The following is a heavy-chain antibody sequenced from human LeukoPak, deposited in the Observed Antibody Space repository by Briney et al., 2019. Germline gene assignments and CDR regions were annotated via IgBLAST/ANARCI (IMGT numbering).Heavy chain of an antibody. CDR2: INPNSGGT. CDR1: GYTFTAYY. V-gene: IGHV1-2*02. J-gene: IGHJ1*01. CDR3: ATSSGYYVGYIQH. D-gene: IGHD3-22*01. Sequence: GASVKVSCKASGYTFTAYYMHWVRQAPGQGLEWMGWINPNSGGTHYAQKFQGRVTMTRDTSISTAYMELSRLRSDDTAVYYCATSSGYYVGYIQHWGQGTLVTVSS.